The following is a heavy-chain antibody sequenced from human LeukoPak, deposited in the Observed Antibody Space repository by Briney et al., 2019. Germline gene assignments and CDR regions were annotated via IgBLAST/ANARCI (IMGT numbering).Heavy chain of an antibody. CDR1: GGSFSGYY. CDR3: ARGAMIDAFDI. D-gene: IGHD3-22*01. Sequence: SETLSLTCAVYGGSFSGYYWSWIRQPPGKGLEWIGEINHSGSTNYNPSLKSRVTVSVDTSKNQFSLKLSSVTAADTAVYYCARGAMIDAFDIWGQGTMATVSS. V-gene: IGHV4-34*01. CDR2: INHSGST. J-gene: IGHJ3*02.